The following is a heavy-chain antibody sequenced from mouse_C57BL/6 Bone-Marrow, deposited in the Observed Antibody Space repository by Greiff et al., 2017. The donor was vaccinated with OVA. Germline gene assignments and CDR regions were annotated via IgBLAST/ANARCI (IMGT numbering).Heavy chain of an antibody. J-gene: IGHJ3*01. CDR1: GFTFRDFY. CDR2: SRNKANDYTT. Sequence: EVKLMESGGGLVQSGRSLRLSCATSGFTFRDFYMEWVRQAPGKGLEWIAASRNKANDYTTEYSASVKGRFIVSRDTSQSILYLQMNALRAEDTAIYYCARDEDYGSSYGWFAYWGQGTLVTVSA. CDR3: ARDEDYGSSYGWFAY. V-gene: IGHV7-1*01. D-gene: IGHD1-1*01.